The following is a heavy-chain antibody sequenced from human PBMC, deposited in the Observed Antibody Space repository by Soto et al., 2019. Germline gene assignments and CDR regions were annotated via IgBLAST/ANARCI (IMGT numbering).Heavy chain of an antibody. CDR2: INSDGSSI. CDR1: GFTFSRHW. V-gene: IGHV3-74*01. D-gene: IGHD3-16*01. CDR3: ARVGDGYDVFDI. Sequence: GGSLRLSCAASGFTFSRHWMHWVRQAPGKGLVGVSRINSDGSSINYEDSVKGRFTISRDNAKNTLYLQMNSLTAEDTAVYYCARVGDGYDVFDIWGQGTMVTVSS. J-gene: IGHJ3*02.